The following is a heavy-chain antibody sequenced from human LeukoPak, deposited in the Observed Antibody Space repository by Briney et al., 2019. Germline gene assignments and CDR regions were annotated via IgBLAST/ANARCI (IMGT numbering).Heavy chain of an antibody. CDR1: GGAFSGYS. Sequence: SETLSLTCAVYGGAFSGYSWSWIRQPPGKGLEWIGYIYYSGSTNYNPSPKSRVTISVDTSKNQFSLKLSSVTAADTAVYYCARGEGYGDFPFDYWGQGTLVTVSS. D-gene: IGHD4-17*01. V-gene: IGHV4-59*01. J-gene: IGHJ4*02. CDR3: ARGEGYGDFPFDY. CDR2: IYYSGST.